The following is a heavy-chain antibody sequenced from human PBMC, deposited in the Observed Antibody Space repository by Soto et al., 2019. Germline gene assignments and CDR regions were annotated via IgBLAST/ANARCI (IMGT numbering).Heavy chain of an antibody. J-gene: IGHJ5*02. CDR2: IIHILGIA. CDR1: GGTFSSYT. CDR3: ARDPSIVVVPAAYNGWFAP. V-gene: IGHV1-69*08. D-gene: IGHD2-2*01. Sequence: QVQLVQSGAEVKKPGSSVKVSCKASGGTFSSYTISWVRQAPGQGLEWMGRIIHILGIANYAQKFQGRVTITADKSTSTAYMELSSLRAEDTAVYYWARDPSIVVVPAAYNGWFAPWGQGTLVTVSS.